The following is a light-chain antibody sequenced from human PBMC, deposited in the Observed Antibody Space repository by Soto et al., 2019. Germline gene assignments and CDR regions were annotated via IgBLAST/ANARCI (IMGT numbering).Light chain of an antibody. V-gene: IGKV3-15*01. CDR2: GAS. CDR3: QQYNNWAHSYT. CDR1: QSVSSN. Sequence: EIVMTQSPATLSVSPGERATLSCRASQSVSSNLDWYQQKPGQAPRLLIYGASTRATGIPARLSGSGSGTEFTVTTSSLHAEYFAVYYCQQYNNWAHSYTFGQGTKLEIK. J-gene: IGKJ2*01.